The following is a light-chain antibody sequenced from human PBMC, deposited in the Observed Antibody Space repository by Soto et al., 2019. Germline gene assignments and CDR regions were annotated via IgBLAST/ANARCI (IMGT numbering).Light chain of an antibody. CDR3: QQYGSSPTWT. CDR2: GAS. V-gene: IGKV3-20*01. CDR1: QSVSSSY. Sequence: EILLTQSPGTLSLSPGERATLSCRASQSVSSSYLAWYQQKPGQAPRLLIYGASSRATGIPDTFSGSGSGTDFTLTISRLEPEDFSVYYCQQYGSSPTWTFGQGTKVDI. J-gene: IGKJ1*01.